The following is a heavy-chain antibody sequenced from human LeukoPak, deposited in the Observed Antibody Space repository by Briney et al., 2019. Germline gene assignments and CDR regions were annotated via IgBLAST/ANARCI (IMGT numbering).Heavy chain of an antibody. CDR1: GFTFSNYG. CDR2: ISGSGGST. CDR3: AKAQAGCSSTSCRRPYLFDY. J-gene: IGHJ4*02. D-gene: IGHD2-2*01. Sequence: PGGSLRPSCAASGFTFSNYGMGWVRQAPGKGLEWVSAISGSGGSTFYADSVKGRFTISRDNSKNTVYLQMNSLRAEDTAVYYCAKAQAGCSSTSCRRPYLFDYWGQGTLVTVSS. V-gene: IGHV3-23*01.